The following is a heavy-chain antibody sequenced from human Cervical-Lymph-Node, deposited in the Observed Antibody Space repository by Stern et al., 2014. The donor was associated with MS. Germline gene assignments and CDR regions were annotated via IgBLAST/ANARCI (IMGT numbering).Heavy chain of an antibody. Sequence: QVQLVQSGAEVKKPGSSVKISCKASRSTFSHYALSWVRQAPEQGLEWMGGIIPGLGTTSYAQKFQGRIKITADTSTNTLSMELYSLTSEDTAVYFCARDQGDYGSGSDYSWFDPWGQGTLLIVSS. CDR2: IIPGLGTT. CDR3: ARDQGDYGSGSDYSWFDP. J-gene: IGHJ5*02. V-gene: IGHV1-69*06. CDR1: RSTFSHYA. D-gene: IGHD3-10*01.